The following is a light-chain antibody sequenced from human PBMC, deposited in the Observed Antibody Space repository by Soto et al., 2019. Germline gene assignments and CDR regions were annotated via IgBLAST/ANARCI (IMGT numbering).Light chain of an antibody. CDR3: QQYDSSPLT. V-gene: IGKV3-20*01. Sequence: EIVLTQSPGTLSLSPGERATLSCRASQSVRNTDLAWYQQRPGQAPRVLIYGASSRATGIPDRFSGSGSGTAFALTINRLEPEDFAVYYCQQYDSSPLTFGPGTKVGIK. CDR2: GAS. CDR1: QSVRNTD. J-gene: IGKJ3*01.